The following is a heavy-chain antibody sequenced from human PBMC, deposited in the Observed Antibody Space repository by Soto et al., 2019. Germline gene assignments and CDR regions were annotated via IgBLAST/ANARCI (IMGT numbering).Heavy chain of an antibody. Sequence: QVQLVQSGAEVKKPGASVKVSCKTSGYTFTTYAMHWVRQAPGQRLEGMGRINAGGGDTKYSQRFQGRVTISRDTPTSTIYMKLSTLPPHNTAVYYGARGRVILAVTTSDTHDFCGQGTLAPISS. CDR1: GYTFTTYA. CDR3: ARGRVILAVTTSDTHDF. D-gene: IGHD1-1*01. J-gene: IGHJ4*02. CDR2: INAGGGDT. V-gene: IGHV1-3*01.